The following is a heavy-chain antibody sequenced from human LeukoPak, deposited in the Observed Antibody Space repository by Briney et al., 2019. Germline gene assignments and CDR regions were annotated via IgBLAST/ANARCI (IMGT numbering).Heavy chain of an antibody. CDR3: ARIGPYYYYYHGMDV. V-gene: IGHV1-69*13. Sequence: SVKVSCKASGGTFSSYAISWVRQAPGQGLEWMGGIIPIFGTANYAQKFQGRVTITADESTSTAYMELSSLRSEDTAVYYCARIGPYYYYYHGMDVWGQGTTVTVSS. J-gene: IGHJ6*02. CDR1: GGTFSSYA. CDR2: IIPIFGTA.